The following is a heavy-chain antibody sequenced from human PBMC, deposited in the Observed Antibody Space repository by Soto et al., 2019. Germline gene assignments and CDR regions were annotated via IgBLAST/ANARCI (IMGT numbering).Heavy chain of an antibody. V-gene: IGHV4-39*01. J-gene: IGHJ4*02. Sequence: SETLSLTCRVSDGSMNSDSSYWGWIRQPPGKGLEWIGVINHSGSTYHNLSLKGRVTMSVDASRNQFSLKLTSMTAADTAVYYCARLGGYVSVGYYYLWDSWGQGTLVTVSS. D-gene: IGHD3-22*01. CDR2: INHSGST. CDR3: ARLGGYVSVGYYYLWDS. CDR1: DGSMNSDSSY.